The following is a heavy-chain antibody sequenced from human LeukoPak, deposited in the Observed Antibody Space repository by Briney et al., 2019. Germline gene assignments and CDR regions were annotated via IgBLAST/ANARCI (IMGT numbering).Heavy chain of an antibody. Sequence: GGSLRLSCAASGFTFSNYWMTWVRQAPVKGLEWVATIKADGSEKYYVDSVRGRFTISRDNAKNPLYVQMNGLRADDTAIYYCARGGVTTFDNWGQGTLVTVSS. D-gene: IGHD4-17*01. CDR1: GFTFSNYW. J-gene: IGHJ4*02. CDR2: IKADGSEK. V-gene: IGHV3-7*03. CDR3: ARGGVTTFDN.